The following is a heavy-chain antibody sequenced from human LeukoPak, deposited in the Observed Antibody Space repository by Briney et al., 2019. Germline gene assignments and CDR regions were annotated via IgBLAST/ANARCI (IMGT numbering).Heavy chain of an antibody. CDR2: IWYDGSNK. Sequence: GGSLRLSCAASGFTFSSYGMHWVRQAPGKGLEWVAVIWYDGSNKYYGDSVKGRFTISRDNSKKTLYLQMNSLRSEDTAVYYCARGLSRYYYDSSGPSPGDAFDIWGQGTMVTVSS. CDR1: GFTFSSYG. D-gene: IGHD3-22*01. V-gene: IGHV3-33*01. CDR3: ARGLSRYYYDSSGPSPGDAFDI. J-gene: IGHJ3*02.